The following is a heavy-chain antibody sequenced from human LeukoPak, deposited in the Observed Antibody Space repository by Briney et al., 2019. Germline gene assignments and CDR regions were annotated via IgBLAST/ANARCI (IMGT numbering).Heavy chain of an antibody. V-gene: IGHV3-7*01. J-gene: IGHJ4*02. CDR2: IKEDGSEI. CDR3: ARDHGWLSYY. Sequence: GGSLRLSCAASGFTFSSYSMSWVRQAPGKGLEWVASIKEDGSEIYYVDSVKGRFTISRDNAKNSLYLQMNSLRAEDAAVYYCARDHGWLSYYWGRGTLVTVSS. D-gene: IGHD3-22*01. CDR1: GFTFSSYS.